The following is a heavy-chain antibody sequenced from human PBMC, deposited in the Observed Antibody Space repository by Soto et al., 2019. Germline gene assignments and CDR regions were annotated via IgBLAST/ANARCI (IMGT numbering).Heavy chain of an antibody. CDR2: ISGSSGST. D-gene: IGHD3-22*01. CDR3: AKNSGYYYDAFDI. CDR1: GFIFINNA. V-gene: IGHV3-23*01. J-gene: IGHJ3*02. Sequence: GSLRLSCAASGFIFINNAMSWVRQAPGKGLEWVSAISGSSGSTFYADSVKGRFTISRDNSKNTLYLQMNSLRAEDTALYYCAKNSGYYYDAFDIWGQGTMVTVSS.